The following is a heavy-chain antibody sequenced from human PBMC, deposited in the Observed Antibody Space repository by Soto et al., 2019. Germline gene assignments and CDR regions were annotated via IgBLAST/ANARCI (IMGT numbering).Heavy chain of an antibody. V-gene: IGHV4-30-4*01. CDR2: IYYSGNF. Sequence: LSLTCTVSGGSISSGNYHWSWVRQPPGQGLEWIGYIYYSGNFYYNPSLRSRLTISIDTSKNQFSLRLSPVTAADTAFYYCASEYYDSSDSDGWFDPWGQGTLVTVSS. CDR3: ASEYYDSSDSDGWFDP. CDR1: GGSISSGNYH. D-gene: IGHD3-22*01. J-gene: IGHJ5*02.